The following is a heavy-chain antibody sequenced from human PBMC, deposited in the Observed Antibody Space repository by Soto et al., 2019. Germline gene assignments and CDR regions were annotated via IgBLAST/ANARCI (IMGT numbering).Heavy chain of an antibody. CDR3: ARDITKGACYLDY. CDR2: INEDGSVK. Sequence: EVQLVESGGVLVQPGGSLRLSCAASGFTFSTYWMTLVRQAPGRGLEWVANINEDGSVKVYVDSVKGRFTISRDNARNSMNLQMDSLRAADTAVYYCARDITKGACYLDYWGQGTLVSVSS. V-gene: IGHV3-7*01. D-gene: IGHD1-1*01. CDR1: GFTFSTYW. J-gene: IGHJ4*02.